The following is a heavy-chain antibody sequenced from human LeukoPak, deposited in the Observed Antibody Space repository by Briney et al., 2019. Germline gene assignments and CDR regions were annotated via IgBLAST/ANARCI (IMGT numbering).Heavy chain of an antibody. CDR3: ARGPRYYFDY. Sequence: TGGSLRLSCAASGFTFSSYDMHWVRRATGKGLEWVSAIGTAGDTYYPGSVKGRFTISRENAKNSLYLQMNSLRAGDTAVYYCARGPRYYFDYWGQGTLVTVSS. J-gene: IGHJ4*02. CDR2: IGTAGDT. V-gene: IGHV3-13*01. D-gene: IGHD4-17*01. CDR1: GFTFSSYD.